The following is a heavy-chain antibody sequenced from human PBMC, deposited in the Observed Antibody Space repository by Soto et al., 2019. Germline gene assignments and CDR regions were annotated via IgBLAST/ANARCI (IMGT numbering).Heavy chain of an antibody. CDR2: INHSGST. D-gene: IGHD2-2*01. V-gene: IGHV4-34*01. CDR1: GGSFSGYY. CDR3: ARVPAHTTYYYYMDV. J-gene: IGHJ6*03. Sequence: SETLCLTCAVYGGSFSGYYWSWIRQPPGKGLEWIGEINHSGSTNYNPSLKSRVTISVDTSKNQFSLKLSSVTAADTAVYYCARVPAHTTYYYYMDVWGKGTTVTVSS.